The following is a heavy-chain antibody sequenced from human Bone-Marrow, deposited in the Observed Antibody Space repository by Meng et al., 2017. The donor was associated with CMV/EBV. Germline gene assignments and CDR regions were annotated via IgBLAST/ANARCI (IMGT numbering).Heavy chain of an antibody. Sequence: GESLKISCAASGFTFSSYWMHWVRQAPGKGLVWVSRINSDGSSTSYADSVKGRFTISRDNAKNTLYLQMNSLRAEDTAVYYCARDLKDSSGWYYFDYWGQGTRVTGSS. V-gene: IGHV3-74*01. CDR3: ARDLKDSSGWYYFDY. CDR1: GFTFSSYW. D-gene: IGHD6-19*01. CDR2: INSDGSST. J-gene: IGHJ4*02.